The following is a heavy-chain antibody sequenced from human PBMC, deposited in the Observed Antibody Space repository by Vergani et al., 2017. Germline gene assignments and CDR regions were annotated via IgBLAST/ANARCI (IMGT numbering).Heavy chain of an antibody. Sequence: QVQLVGSGGGVVQPGGSLRLSCGASGFTLSNYGMHWVRQAPGKGLEWVTFIRYDGSNTYYADSVKGRFTISRDNSKNTLFLQMNSLRPEDTAVYYCARDTVTGSRYFDYWGQGTLVTVSS. CDR1: GFTLSNYG. CDR3: ARDTVTGSRYFDY. J-gene: IGHJ4*02. V-gene: IGHV3-30*02. D-gene: IGHD6-19*01. CDR2: IRYDGSNT.